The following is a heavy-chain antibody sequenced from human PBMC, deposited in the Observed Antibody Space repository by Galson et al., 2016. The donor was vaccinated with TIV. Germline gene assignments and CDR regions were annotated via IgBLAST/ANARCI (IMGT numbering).Heavy chain of an antibody. CDR3: ARRGREETNEGGLDV. CDR2: IYPGDSDT. D-gene: IGHD1-1*01. Sequence: QSGAEVTKPGESLKISCKGSGYSFTGSWIDWVRQVPGKGLEWMGVIYPGDSDTKYSPAFHGHVTISVDTSISTAFLEWSSLKAPDTAIYYCARRGREETNEGGLDVWGQGTTVTVSS. J-gene: IGHJ6*02. V-gene: IGHV5-51*01. CDR1: GYSFTGSW.